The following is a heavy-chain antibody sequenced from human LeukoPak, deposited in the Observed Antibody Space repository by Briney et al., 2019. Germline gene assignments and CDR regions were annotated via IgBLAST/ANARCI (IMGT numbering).Heavy chain of an antibody. CDR2: ISSSSDYI. J-gene: IGHJ4*02. CDR1: GLIFSRYN. CDR3: ARGFGYGEYISAY. D-gene: IGHD4-17*01. V-gene: IGHV3-21*01. Sequence: PGGSLRLSCAASGLIFSRYNMNWVRQAPGKGLEWVSSISSSSDYIYYADSVKGRFTISRDNAKNSLHLQMNSLRAEDTAVYYCARGFGYGEYISAYWGQGTLVTVSS.